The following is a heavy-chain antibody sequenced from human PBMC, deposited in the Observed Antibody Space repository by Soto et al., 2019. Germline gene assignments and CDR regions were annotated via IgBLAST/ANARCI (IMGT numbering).Heavy chain of an antibody. D-gene: IGHD3-22*01. CDR1: GFTFSSYA. CDR2: ISYDGSNK. Sequence: GGSLRLSCAASGFTFSSYAMHWVRQAPGKGLEWVAVISYDGSNKYYADSVKGRFTISRDNSKNTLYLQMNSLRAEDTAVYYCARYYDSSGPGIDYWGQGTLVTVSS. CDR3: ARYYDSSGPGIDY. J-gene: IGHJ4*02. V-gene: IGHV3-30-3*01.